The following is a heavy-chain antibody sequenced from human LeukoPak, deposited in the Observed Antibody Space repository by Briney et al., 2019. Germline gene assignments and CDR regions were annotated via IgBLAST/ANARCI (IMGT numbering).Heavy chain of an antibody. Sequence: SETLSLTCTVSGYSMSSGFYWGWIRQPPGKGLEWVGSIFHNGRNYSNPSLKTRLTMSVDRSKNQFSLILSSVAAADTAVYYCAGWGLSETYLIFHFWGQGTLVTVSS. J-gene: IGHJ4*02. CDR3: AGWGLSETYLIFHF. D-gene: IGHD3-10*01. CDR1: GYSMSSGFY. CDR2: IFHNGRN. V-gene: IGHV4-38-2*02.